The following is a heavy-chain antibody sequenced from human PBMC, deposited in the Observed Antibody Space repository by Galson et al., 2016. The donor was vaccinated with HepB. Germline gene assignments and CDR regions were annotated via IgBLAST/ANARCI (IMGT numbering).Heavy chain of an antibody. D-gene: IGHD1-1*01. Sequence: PALVKPTQTLTLTCTFSGFSLSSSGMSVTWIRQSPGKALEWLALIGWNDHKHYNKSLRTRLTISKDTSKNQVVLTMTNMDPVDTGTYYGARTLGLTVQTPYSDYWGQGTLVTVSS. CDR1: GFSLSSSGMS. CDR2: IGWNDHK. V-gene: IGHV2-70*01. CDR3: ARTLGLTVQTPYSDY. J-gene: IGHJ4*02.